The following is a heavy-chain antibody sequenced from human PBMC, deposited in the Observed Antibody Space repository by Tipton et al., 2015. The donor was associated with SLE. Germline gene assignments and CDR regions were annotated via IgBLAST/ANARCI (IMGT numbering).Heavy chain of an antibody. CDR3: AKEEGITILGVVRGGGMDV. Sequence: SLRLSCAASGFNFGTYGMHWVRQAPGKGLEWVAVIWYDGSNENYADSVKGRFTISRDNSKSTLFLQMNSLRVEDTAVYYCAKEEGITILGVVRGGGMDVWGQGTTVTVSS. CDR2: IWYDGSNE. J-gene: IGHJ6*02. CDR1: GFNFGTYG. V-gene: IGHV3-30*18. D-gene: IGHD3-3*01.